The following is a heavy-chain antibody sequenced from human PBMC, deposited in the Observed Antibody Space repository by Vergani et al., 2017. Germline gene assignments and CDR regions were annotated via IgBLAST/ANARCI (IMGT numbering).Heavy chain of an antibody. CDR3: ARDYGDYGIYYYGMDV. CDR1: GFTFSGSA. V-gene: IGHV3-73*02. D-gene: IGHD4-17*01. Sequence: EVQLVESGGGLVQPGGSLRLSCAASGFTFSGSAMHWVRQASGKGLEWVGRIRSKANSYATAYAASVKGRFTISRDDSKNTAYLQMNSLKTEDTAVYYCARDYGDYGIYYYGMDVWGQGTTVTVSS. J-gene: IGHJ6*02. CDR2: IRSKANSYAT.